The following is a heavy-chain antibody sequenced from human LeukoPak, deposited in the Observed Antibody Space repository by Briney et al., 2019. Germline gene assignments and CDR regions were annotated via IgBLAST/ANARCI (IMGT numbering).Heavy chain of an antibody. CDR1: GFTLSNYW. V-gene: IGHV3-7*01. Sequence: GSLTLSCASSGFTLSNYWMSWVRQAPGKGLEWVANIKRDGSEIYYVGSVRGRFTISRDNAKNSLHLQMNSLRAEDTAVYYCTRDHQGTWIYDFEYWGQGTLVTVSS. CDR3: TRDHQGTWIYDFEY. CDR2: IKRDGSEI. J-gene: IGHJ4*02. D-gene: IGHD2-2*01.